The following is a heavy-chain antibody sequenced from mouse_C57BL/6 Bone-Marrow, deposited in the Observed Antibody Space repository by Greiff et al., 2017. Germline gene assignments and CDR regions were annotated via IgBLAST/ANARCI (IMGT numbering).Heavy chain of an antibody. CDR1: GFSLTSYG. D-gene: IGHD3-3*01. Sequence: QVQLQQSGPGLVQHSPSLSITCTVSGFSLTSYGVHWVRQSPGKGLEWLGVIWSGGSTAYNAAFISRLSISKDNSKSQVFFRMNRLQADDTAIYYCARRDRTWLAEWRRGTLATVSA. V-gene: IGHV2-2*01. CDR2: IWSGGST. J-gene: IGHJ3*01. CDR3: ARRDRTWLAE.